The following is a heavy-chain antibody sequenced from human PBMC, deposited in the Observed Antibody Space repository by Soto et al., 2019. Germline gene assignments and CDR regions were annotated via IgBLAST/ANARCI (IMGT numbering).Heavy chain of an antibody. CDR1: GFTFSSYW. D-gene: IGHD3-3*01. CDR3: ARERVTIFGGLRGWFDP. V-gene: IGHV3-74*01. CDR2: INSDGSST. Sequence: GGSLRLSCAASGFTFSSYWMHWARQAPGKGLVWVSRINSDGSSTSYADSVKGRFTISRDNAKNTLYLQMNSLRAEDTAVYYCARERVTIFGGLRGWFDPWGQGTLVTVSS. J-gene: IGHJ5*02.